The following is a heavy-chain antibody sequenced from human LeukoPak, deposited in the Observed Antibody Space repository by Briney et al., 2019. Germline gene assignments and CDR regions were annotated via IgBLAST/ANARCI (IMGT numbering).Heavy chain of an antibody. CDR3: ARLPITMVRGIRQNLGVDV. CDR1: GGSISSRNYY. Sequence: PSETLSLTCSVSGGSISSRNYYWGWIRQPPGKKLEWIGSIYYSGGTYYNPSLKSRVTISVDTSKNQFSLKLNSVTAADTAVYYCARLPITMVRGIRQNLGVDVWGQGTTVIVSS. D-gene: IGHD3-10*01. V-gene: IGHV4-39*01. CDR2: IYYSGGT. J-gene: IGHJ6*02.